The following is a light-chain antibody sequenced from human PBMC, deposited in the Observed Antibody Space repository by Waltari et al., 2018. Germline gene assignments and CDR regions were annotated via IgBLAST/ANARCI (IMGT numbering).Light chain of an antibody. CDR3: LQHNSYPWT. V-gene: IGKV1-17*03. J-gene: IGKJ1*01. CDR1: QVISNY. CDR2: GAS. Sequence: DIQMTQSPSAMPASVGDRVTITSRASQVISNYLAWFQQKPGKVPKRLIYGASRLSSGVPSRFSGSGSGTEFTLTISSLQPEDFATYYCLQHNSYPWTFGQGTKVEIK.